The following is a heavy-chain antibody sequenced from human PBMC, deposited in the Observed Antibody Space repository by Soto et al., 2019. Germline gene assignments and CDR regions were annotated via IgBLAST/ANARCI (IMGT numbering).Heavy chain of an antibody. Sequence: ASVKVSYKASGYTFTSYGISWVRQAPGQGLEWMGWISAYNGNTNYAQKLQGRVTMTTGRATSTAYMELRSLRSDDTAVYYCARVGADYYDFWSGFLVLSLGYYFDYWGQGTLVTVSS. V-gene: IGHV1-18*01. CDR2: ISAYNGNT. CDR3: ARVGADYYDFWSGFLVLSLGYYFDY. CDR1: GYTFTSYG. D-gene: IGHD3-3*01. J-gene: IGHJ4*02.